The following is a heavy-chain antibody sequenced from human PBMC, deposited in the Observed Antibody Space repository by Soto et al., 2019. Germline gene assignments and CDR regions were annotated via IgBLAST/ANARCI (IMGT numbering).Heavy chain of an antibody. CDR3: ARRVQVWLPDYYGMDV. D-gene: IGHD5-18*01. J-gene: IGHJ6*02. CDR2: ISTLNGNT. V-gene: IGHV1-18*01. Sequence: QAQLVQSGAEVKKPGASVNVSCKASGYDYVTYAITWVRQRPGQGLEWMGWISTLNGNTNYAQNFQGRVTMTTDTPTRIVHSELRSLRSDDTAVYYCARRVQVWLPDYYGMDVWGQGTTVTVSS. CDR1: GYDYVTYA.